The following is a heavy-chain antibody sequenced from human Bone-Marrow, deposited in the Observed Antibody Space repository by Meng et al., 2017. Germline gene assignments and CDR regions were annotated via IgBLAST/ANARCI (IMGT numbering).Heavy chain of an antibody. J-gene: IGHJ4*02. CDR3: GRDPGMEY. V-gene: IGHV1-2*02. Sequence: ASVKVSCKASGDTFTSYYVHWVRQAPGQGLEWMGWINPNSGGTEYAQKFRARVTMTWNTSIRTAYMELSRLRSEDTAVYYCGRDPGMEYWGQGTLVTVSS. CDR1: GDTFTSYY. D-gene: IGHD3-10*01. CDR2: INPNSGGT.